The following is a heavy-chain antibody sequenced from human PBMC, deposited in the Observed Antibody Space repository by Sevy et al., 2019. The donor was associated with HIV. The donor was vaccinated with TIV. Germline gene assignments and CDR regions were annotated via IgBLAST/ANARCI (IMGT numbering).Heavy chain of an antibody. CDR2: INQDGSEK. Sequence: GGSLRLSCVGSGITISSHWMNWVRQPPGKGLEWVANINQDGSEKYHVDSVKGRFTISRDNAKNSGYLQIHSLRVEDSGVYYCARAMGVWGQGTTVTVSS. J-gene: IGHJ6*02. CDR1: GITISSHW. CDR3: ARAMGV. V-gene: IGHV3-7*01.